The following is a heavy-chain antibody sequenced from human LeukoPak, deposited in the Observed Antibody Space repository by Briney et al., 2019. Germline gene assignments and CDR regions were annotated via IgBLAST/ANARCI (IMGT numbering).Heavy chain of an antibody. CDR2: ISSSSSYI. V-gene: IGHV3-21*01. J-gene: IGHJ4*02. D-gene: IGHD3-16*02. CDR3: ARALTFGGVIAFDY. CDR1: GFTFSSYS. Sequence: PGGSLRLSCAASGFTFSSYSMNWVRQAPGKGLEWVSSISSSSSYIYYADSVKGRFTISRDNAKNSLYLQMNSLRAEDTAVYYCARALTFGGVIAFDYWGQGTLVTVSS.